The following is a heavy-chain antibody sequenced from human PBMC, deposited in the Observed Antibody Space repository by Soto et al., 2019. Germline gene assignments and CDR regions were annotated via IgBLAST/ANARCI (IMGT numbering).Heavy chain of an antibody. CDR1: GGTFSSYA. CDR3: ARENITGTTPPPFDP. D-gene: IGHD1-7*01. V-gene: IGHV1-69*13. Sequence: SVKVSCKASGGTFSSYAISWVRRAPGQGLEWMGGIIPIFGTANYAQKFQGRVTITADESTSTAYMELSSLRSEDTAVYYCARENITGTTPPPFDPWGQGTLVTVSS. CDR2: IIPIFGTA. J-gene: IGHJ5*02.